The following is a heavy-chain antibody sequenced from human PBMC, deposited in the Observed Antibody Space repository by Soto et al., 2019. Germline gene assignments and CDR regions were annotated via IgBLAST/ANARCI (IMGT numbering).Heavy chain of an antibody. D-gene: IGHD3-10*01. CDR3: ARGIRGYYGSDY. CDR1: GFTFSSYW. V-gene: IGHV3-74*01. Sequence: EVQLVESGGGLVQPGGSLRLSCAASGFTFSSYWMHWVRQAPGKGLVWVSRINSDGTSTFYADSVKGRFTISRDNAKNVLYLQINSLRAEDTAVYYCARGIRGYYGSDYWGQGTLVTVSS. CDR2: INSDGTST. J-gene: IGHJ4*02.